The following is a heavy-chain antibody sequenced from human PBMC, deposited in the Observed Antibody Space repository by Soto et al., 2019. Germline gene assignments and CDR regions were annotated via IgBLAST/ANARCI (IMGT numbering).Heavy chain of an antibody. V-gene: IGHV2-5*02. CDR2: IYWDDDK. Sequence: SGPTLVNPTQTLTLTCTFSGFSLSTSGVGVGWIRQPPGKALEWLALIYWDDDKRYSPSLKSRPTITKDTSKNQVVLTMTNMDPVDTATYYCAHSSFQTSIAARGGMDVWGQGTTVTVS. J-gene: IGHJ6*02. CDR1: GFSLSTSGVG. CDR3: AHSSFQTSIAARGGMDV. D-gene: IGHD6-6*01.